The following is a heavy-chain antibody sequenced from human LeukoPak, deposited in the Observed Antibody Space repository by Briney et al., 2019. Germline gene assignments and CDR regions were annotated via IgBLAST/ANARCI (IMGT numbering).Heavy chain of an antibody. CDR1: GYTFTSYD. V-gene: IGHV1-8*01. CDR3: ARGEYSSSSIYYYYMDV. D-gene: IGHD6-6*01. J-gene: IGHJ6*03. CDR2: MNPNSGNT. Sequence: ASVKVSCKASGYTFTSYDINWVRQATGQGLEWMGWMNPNSGNTGYAQKFQGRVTMTRNTSISTAYMEPSSLRSEDTAVYYCARGEYSSSSIYYYYMDVWGKGTTVTVSS.